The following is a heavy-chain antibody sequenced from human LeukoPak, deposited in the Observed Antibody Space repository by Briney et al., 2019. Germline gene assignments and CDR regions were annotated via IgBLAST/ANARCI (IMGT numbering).Heavy chain of an antibody. V-gene: IGHV3-23*01. CDR3: AKGKYSSSWYFDY. CDR2: ITGSSRTT. D-gene: IGHD6-13*01. Sequence: GGSLRLSCAASGFTFSNYDMSWVRQAPGKGLEWVSGITGSSRTTYYADSVKGRFTISRDNSKNTLYLQMNSLRAEDTAVYYCAKGKYSSSWYFDYWGQGTLVTVSS. CDR1: GFTFSNYD. J-gene: IGHJ4*02.